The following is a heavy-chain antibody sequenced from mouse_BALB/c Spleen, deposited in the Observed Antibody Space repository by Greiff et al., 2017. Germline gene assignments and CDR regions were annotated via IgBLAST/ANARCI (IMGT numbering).Heavy chain of an antibody. J-gene: IGHJ3*01. V-gene: IGHV5-12-1*01. CDR1: GFAFSSYD. Sequence: EVQLQQSGGGLVKPGGSLKLSCAASGFAFSSYDMSWVRQTPEKRLEWVAYISSGGGSTYYPDTVKGRFTISRDNAKNTLYLQMSSLKSEDTAMYYCARHSSYGWFAYWGQGTLVTVSA. D-gene: IGHD1-1*01. CDR2: ISSGGGST. CDR3: ARHSSYGWFAY.